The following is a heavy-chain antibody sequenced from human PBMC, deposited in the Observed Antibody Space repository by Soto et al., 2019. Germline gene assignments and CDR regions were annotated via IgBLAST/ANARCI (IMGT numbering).Heavy chain of an antibody. CDR3: SRAQGVVIIKDH. D-gene: IGHD6-6*01. V-gene: IGHV3-33*08. Sequence: QVQLVESGGGVVQPGRSLRLACAASGFTFRNHAMHWVRQALGKGLEGVGLIWYDGTSKYYADAVKGRFTISRDNSKNTLDLEMNSLRVEYTAIYYCSRAQGVVIIKDHWGEGTLVTVSS. CDR1: GFTFRNHA. J-gene: IGHJ4*02. CDR2: IWYDGTSK.